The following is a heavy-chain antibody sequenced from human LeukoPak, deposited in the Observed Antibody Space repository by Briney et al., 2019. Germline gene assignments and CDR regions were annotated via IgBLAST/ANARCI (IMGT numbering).Heavy chain of an antibody. Sequence: SETLSLTCAVYGGSFSGYYWSWIRQPPGKGLEWIGEINHSGSTNYNPSPKSRVTISVDTSKNQFSLNLSSVTAADTAVYYCARRWVYDKRAFDAWGQGTMVTVSS. CDR2: INHSGST. D-gene: IGHD3-16*01. CDR1: GGSFSGYY. J-gene: IGHJ3*01. CDR3: ARRWVYDKRAFDA. V-gene: IGHV4-34*01.